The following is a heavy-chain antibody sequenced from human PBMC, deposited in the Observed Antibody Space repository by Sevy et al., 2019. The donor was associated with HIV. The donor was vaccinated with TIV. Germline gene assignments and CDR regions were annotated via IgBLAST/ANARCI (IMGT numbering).Heavy chain of an antibody. CDR2: VRNDGTAT. J-gene: IGHJ4*02. V-gene: IGHV3-74*01. Sequence: GGSLRLSCAASGFSFSSYWMHWVRQAPGKGLVWVAYVRNDGTATTYADSVQGRFTISRDNAKNTLYLQMNSLRVEDTAIYYCHEPAQGSRGQGTLVTVSS. CDR3: HEPAQGS. D-gene: IGHD6-25*01. CDR1: GFSFSSYW.